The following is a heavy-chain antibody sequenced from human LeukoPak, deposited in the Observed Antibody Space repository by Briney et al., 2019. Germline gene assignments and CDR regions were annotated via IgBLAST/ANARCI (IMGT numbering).Heavy chain of an antibody. CDR3: ARPYYYDSRIDP. D-gene: IGHD3-22*01. CDR1: GGSISSGDYY. Sequence: SQTLSLTCTVSGGSISSGDYYWSWIRQPPGKGLEWIAYMYYSGSTYYNPSLKSRVTMSADTSKNQLSLKPSSVTAADTAVYYCARPYYYDSRIDPWGQGILVTVSS. CDR2: MYYSGST. V-gene: IGHV4-30-4*01. J-gene: IGHJ5*02.